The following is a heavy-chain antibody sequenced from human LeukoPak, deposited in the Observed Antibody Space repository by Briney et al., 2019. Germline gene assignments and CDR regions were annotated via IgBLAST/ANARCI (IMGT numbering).Heavy chain of an antibody. V-gene: IGHV3-48*01. Sequence: GGSLRLSCAASGFTFSSYSMNWVRQAPGKGLEWVSYISSSSSTIYYADSVKGRFTISRDNAKNTLYLQMNSLRAEDTAVYYCANSFDYGGYYFDYWGQGTLVTVSS. D-gene: IGHD4-23*01. J-gene: IGHJ4*02. CDR1: GFTFSSYS. CDR3: ANSFDYGGYYFDY. CDR2: ISSSSSTI.